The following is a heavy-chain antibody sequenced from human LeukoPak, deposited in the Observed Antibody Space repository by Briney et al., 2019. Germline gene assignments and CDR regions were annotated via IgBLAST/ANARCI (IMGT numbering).Heavy chain of an antibody. V-gene: IGHV1-2*06. J-gene: IGHJ4*02. CDR1: GYTFTGYY. D-gene: IGHD3-3*01. CDR2: INPNSGGT. CDR3: ASIRFLEWHFDY. Sequence: GAAVKVSCKASGYTFTGYYMHWVRQAPGQGLEWMGRINPNSGGTNYAQKFQGRVTMTRDTSISTAYMELSRLRCDDTAVYYCASIRFLEWHFDYWGQGTLVTVSS.